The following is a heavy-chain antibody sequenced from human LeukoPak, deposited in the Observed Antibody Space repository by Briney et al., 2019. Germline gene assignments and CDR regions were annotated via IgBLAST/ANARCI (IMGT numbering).Heavy chain of an antibody. Sequence: GGSLRLSCAASGFTFNTYWMTWVRQAPGRGLEWVANVRQDGGEGHYVDSVKGRFTISRDNAKNSLYLQMNSLRAEDTALYYCAKDILLDSSGYYYVGAFDIWGQGTMVTVSS. D-gene: IGHD3-22*01. CDR3: AKDILLDSSGYYYVGAFDI. CDR1: GFTFNTYW. CDR2: VRQDGGEG. J-gene: IGHJ3*02. V-gene: IGHV3-7*03.